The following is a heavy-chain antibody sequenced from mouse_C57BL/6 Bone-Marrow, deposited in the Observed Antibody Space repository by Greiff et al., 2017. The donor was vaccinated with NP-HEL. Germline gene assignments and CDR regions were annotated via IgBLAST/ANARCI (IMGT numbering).Heavy chain of an antibody. CDR2: ISSGGSYT. V-gene: IGHV5-6*01. CDR3: AREYYDDDGVAD. CDR1: GFTFSSYG. Sequence: EVMLVESGGDLVKPGGSLKLSCAASGFTFSSYGMSWVRQTPDKRLEWVATISSGGSYTYYPDSVKGRFTISRDNAKHTLYLQMSSLKSEDTAMYYCAREYYDDDGVADWGQGTLVTVSA. D-gene: IGHD2-4*01. J-gene: IGHJ3*01.